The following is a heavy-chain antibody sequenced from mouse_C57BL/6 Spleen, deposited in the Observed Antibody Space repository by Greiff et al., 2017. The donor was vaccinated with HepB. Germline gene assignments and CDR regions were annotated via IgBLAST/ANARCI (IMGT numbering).Heavy chain of an antibody. CDR1: GYTFTGYW. J-gene: IGHJ4*01. Sequence: QVQLQQSGAELIKPGASAKLSCKATGYTFTGYWKEWVKQRPGHGLEWIGEILPGSGSTNYNEKFKGKATFTADTSSNTAYMQLSRLTTEDSAIYYCARRTTVVAGDYAMDYWGQGTSVTGSS. CDR2: ILPGSGST. D-gene: IGHD1-1*01. V-gene: IGHV1-9*01. CDR3: ARRTTVVAGDYAMDY.